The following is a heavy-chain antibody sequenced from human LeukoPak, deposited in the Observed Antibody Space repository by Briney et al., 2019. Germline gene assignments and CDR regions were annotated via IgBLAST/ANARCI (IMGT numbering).Heavy chain of an antibody. CDR2: INPNSGGT. Sequence: ALLKVSSKPSVYTFTRYYMHWVRQAPGQGPEWMGWINPNSGGTNYAQKFQGRVTMTRDTSISTAYMELSRVRSDDTAVYYCASYCSSTSCYSNDAFDIWGQGTMVTVSS. V-gene: IGHV1-2*02. CDR1: VYTFTRYY. CDR3: ASYCSSTSCYSNDAFDI. J-gene: IGHJ3*02. D-gene: IGHD2-2*02.